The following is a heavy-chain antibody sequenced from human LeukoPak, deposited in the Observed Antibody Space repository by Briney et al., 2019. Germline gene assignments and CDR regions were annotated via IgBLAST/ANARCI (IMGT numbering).Heavy chain of an antibody. CDR3: ARARLYCSGGSCFPFDY. D-gene: IGHD2-15*01. Sequence: GASVKVSCKASGYTFTSYGISWVRQAPGQGLEWMGWISAYSGNTNYAQKLQGRVTMTTDTSTSTAYMELRSLRSDDTAVYYCARARLYCSGGSCFPFDYWGQGTLVTVSS. CDR2: ISAYSGNT. V-gene: IGHV1-18*04. CDR1: GYTFTSYG. J-gene: IGHJ4*02.